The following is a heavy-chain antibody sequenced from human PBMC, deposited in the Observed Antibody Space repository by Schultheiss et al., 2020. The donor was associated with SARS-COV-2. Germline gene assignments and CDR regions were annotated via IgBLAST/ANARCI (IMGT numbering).Heavy chain of an antibody. J-gene: IGHJ4*02. Sequence: SETLSLTCTVSGGSISSYYWSWIRQPPGKGLEWIGEINHSGSTNYNPSLKSRVTISVDTSKNQFSLKLSSVTAADTAVYYCASMVRGVIPFDYWGQGTLVTVSS. D-gene: IGHD3-10*01. CDR2: INHSGST. CDR1: GGSISSYY. CDR3: ASMVRGVIPFDY. V-gene: IGHV4-34*01.